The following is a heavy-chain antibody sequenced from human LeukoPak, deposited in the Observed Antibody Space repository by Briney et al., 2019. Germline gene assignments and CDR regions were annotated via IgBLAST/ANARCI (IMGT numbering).Heavy chain of an antibody. D-gene: IGHD2-15*01. CDR3: ARASGGYYYYYYGMDV. J-gene: IGHJ6*02. CDR1: GVTFSSYG. CDR2: IWYDGSNK. Sequence: GGSLRLSCAASGVTFSSYGMHWVRQAPGTGLEWVAVIWYDGSNKYYADSVKGRFTISRDNSKNTLYLQMNSLRAEDTAVYYCARASGGYYYYYYGMDVWGPGTTVTVSS. V-gene: IGHV3-33*01.